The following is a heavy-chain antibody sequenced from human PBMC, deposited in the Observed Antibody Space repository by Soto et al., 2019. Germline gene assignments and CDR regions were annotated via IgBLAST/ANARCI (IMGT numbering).Heavy chain of an antibody. CDR3: ARAHSSYSYYFDY. D-gene: IGHD5-12*01. J-gene: IGHJ4*02. CDR1: GFTFSSYG. Sequence: QVQLVESGGGVVQPGRSLRLSCAASGFTFSSYGMHWVRQAPGKGLEWVAVIWYDGSNKYYADSVKGRFTISRDNSKNTLYLQMNSLRAEDTAVYYCARAHSSYSYYFDYWGQGTLVTVSS. CDR2: IWYDGSNK. V-gene: IGHV3-33*01.